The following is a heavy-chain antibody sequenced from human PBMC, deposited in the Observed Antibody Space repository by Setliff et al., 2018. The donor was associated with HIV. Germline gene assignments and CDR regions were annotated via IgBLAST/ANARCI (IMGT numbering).Heavy chain of an antibody. CDR2: ISSSGDSI. Sequence: GGSLRLSCAASGFTFSDYEMNWVRQAPGKGLEWVSYISSSGDSIYYADSVKGRFTISRDNAKNSLYLQMNSLRAEDTAVYYCARDPIGIPDYWGQGTLVTVSS. CDR3: ARDPIGIPDY. J-gene: IGHJ4*02. V-gene: IGHV3-48*03. CDR1: GFTFSDYE. D-gene: IGHD1-20*01.